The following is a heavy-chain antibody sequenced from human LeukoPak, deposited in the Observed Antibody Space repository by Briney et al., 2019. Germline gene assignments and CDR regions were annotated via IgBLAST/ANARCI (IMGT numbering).Heavy chain of an antibody. J-gene: IGHJ4*02. V-gene: IGHV4-38-2*02. D-gene: IGHD7-27*01. CDR1: GYSISSGYY. CDR3: ARAIRTGLGIGSFDG. CDR2: IYHSGSI. Sequence: SSETLSLTCTVSGYSISSGYYWGWIRQPPGKGLECIGTIYHSGSIYYNPSLKSRVTISVDTSKNQFSLKLNSLTAADTAVYYCARAIRTGLGIGSFDGWGQGTLVTVSS.